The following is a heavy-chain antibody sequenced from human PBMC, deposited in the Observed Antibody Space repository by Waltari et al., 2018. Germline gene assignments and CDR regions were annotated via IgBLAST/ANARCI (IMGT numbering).Heavy chain of an antibody. Sequence: EVQLVESGGGLVKPGGSLRLSCAASGFTFSSYSMNWVRQAPGKGLEWVSSISSSSSYIYYADSVKGRFTISRDNAKNSLYLQMNSLRAEDTAVYYCARWRPAMVTGFDYWGQGTLVTVSS. J-gene: IGHJ4*02. V-gene: IGHV3-21*01. CDR3: ARWRPAMVTGFDY. CDR2: ISSSSSYI. D-gene: IGHD5-18*01. CDR1: GFTFSSYS.